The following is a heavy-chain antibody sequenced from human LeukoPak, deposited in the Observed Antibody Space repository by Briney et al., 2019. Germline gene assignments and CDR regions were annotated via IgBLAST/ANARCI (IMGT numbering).Heavy chain of an antibody. V-gene: IGHV4-59*02. CDR3: ASSRSSSGWSLIDY. D-gene: IGHD6-19*01. CDR1: GGSVNSYY. J-gene: IGHJ4*02. CDR2: IYYSGST. Sequence: SETLSLTCTVSGGSVNSYYWSWIRQPPGKGLEWVGYIYYSGSTNYKPSLKRRVTISVGTSKNQFSLKVSSVTAADTAVYYCASSRSSSGWSLIDYWGQGALVTVSS.